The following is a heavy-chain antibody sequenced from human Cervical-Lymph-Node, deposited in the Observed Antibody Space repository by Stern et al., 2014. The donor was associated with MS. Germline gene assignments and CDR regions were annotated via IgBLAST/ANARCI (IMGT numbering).Heavy chain of an antibody. D-gene: IGHD2-8*01. V-gene: IGHV3-30*03. CDR2: ISNDGKRK. CDR3: ARDYEDSSMLFDH. Sequence: VQLVESGGAVVQPGRSLRLSCAASGFTFSSYGIHLVRQAPGKGLEWVSVISNDGKRKYYAASVKGRFTISRDNSKNTLHLQMNSVTPDDTAIYYCARDYEDSSMLFDHWGQGTLVTVSS. CDR1: GFTFSSYG. J-gene: IGHJ4*02.